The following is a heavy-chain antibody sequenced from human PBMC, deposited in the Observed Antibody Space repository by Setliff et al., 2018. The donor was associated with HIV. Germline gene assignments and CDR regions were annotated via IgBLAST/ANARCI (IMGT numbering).Heavy chain of an antibody. CDR2: ISAYNGNT. D-gene: IGHD2-8*01. CDR3: ARALRDIVLMVYAPDAFDI. CDR1: GYTFTSYG. J-gene: IGHJ3*02. Sequence: EASVKVSCKASGYTFTSYGISWVRQAPGQGLEWMGWISAYNGNTNYAQKLQGRVTMTTDTSTSTAYMELRSLRSDDTAVYYCARALRDIVLMVYAPDAFDIWGQGTMVTVSS. V-gene: IGHV1-18*01.